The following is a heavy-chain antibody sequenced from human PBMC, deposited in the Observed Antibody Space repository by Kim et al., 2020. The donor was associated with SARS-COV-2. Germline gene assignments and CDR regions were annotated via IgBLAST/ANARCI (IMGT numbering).Heavy chain of an antibody. CDR1: GGSISSSSYY. V-gene: IGHV4-39*07. Sequence: SETLSLTCTVSGGSISSSSYYWGWIRQPPGKGLEWIGSIYYSGSTYYNPSLKSRVTISVDTSKNQFSLKLSSVTAADTAVYYCARHTHGPSYYYDSSGYYYSEGGTNDAFDIWGQGTMVTVSS. CDR3: ARHTHGPSYYYDSSGYYYSEGGTNDAFDI. J-gene: IGHJ3*02. CDR2: IYYSGST. D-gene: IGHD3-22*01.